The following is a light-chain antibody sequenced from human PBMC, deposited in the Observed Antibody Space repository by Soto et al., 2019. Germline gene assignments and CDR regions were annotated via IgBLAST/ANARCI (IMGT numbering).Light chain of an antibody. J-gene: IGLJ1*01. CDR1: STNTGSNY. V-gene: IGLV1-47*01. Sequence: SVLTQAPSASGAPGQRFTISCSGSSTNTGSNYVYWYQQLPGTAPELLVYRNNQRPSGVPDRFSGSKSGTSASLAITGLRSEDEADYYCAAWDDSLRGFVFGRGTKVTVL. CDR3: AAWDDSLRGFV. CDR2: RNN.